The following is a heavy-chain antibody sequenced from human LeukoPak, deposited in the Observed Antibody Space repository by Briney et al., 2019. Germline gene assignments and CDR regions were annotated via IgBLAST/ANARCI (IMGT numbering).Heavy chain of an antibody. J-gene: IGHJ6*02. CDR3: ARDHIAVAVYYYYGMDV. CDR1: GDSVSSNSAA. D-gene: IGHD6-19*01. CDR2: TYYRSKWYN. Sequence: SQTLSLTCAISGDSVSSNSAAWNWIRQSPSRGLEWLGRTYYRSKWYNDYAVSVKSRITINPDISKNQFSLQLNSVTPEDTAVYYCARDHIAVAVYYYYGMDVWGQGTTVTVSS. V-gene: IGHV6-1*01.